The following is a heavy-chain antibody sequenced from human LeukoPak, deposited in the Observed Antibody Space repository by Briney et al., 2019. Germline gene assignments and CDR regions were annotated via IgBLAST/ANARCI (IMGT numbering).Heavy chain of an antibody. D-gene: IGHD1-1*01. V-gene: IGHV4-59*01. J-gene: IGHJ6*03. CDR3: ARGLERGPYYYFYYMGV. Sequence: WESLSLTCTVSGGSISNYYWSWIRQPPGKGLEWIGYIYYSGSTNYNPSLRSRVTLSVDTSKNQFSLKLSSVTAADTAVYYCARGLERGPYYYFYYMGVWGKGTTVTVSS. CDR1: GGSISNYY. CDR2: IYYSGST.